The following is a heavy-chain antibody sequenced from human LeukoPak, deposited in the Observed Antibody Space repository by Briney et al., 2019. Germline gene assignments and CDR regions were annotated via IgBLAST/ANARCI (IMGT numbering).Heavy chain of an antibody. CDR3: VRGAFLEWPFDD. Sequence: SVKVSCKTSGGTFCTYPVSWVRQAPGHEVEWMGGIIPIYGTTNYSQKFQGRVTITADAATNTANMELSSLRFEDTAVYLCVRGAFLEWPFDDWGQGTPVTVSS. CDR1: GGTFCTYP. V-gene: IGHV1-69*13. CDR2: IIPIYGTT. D-gene: IGHD3-3*02. J-gene: IGHJ4*02.